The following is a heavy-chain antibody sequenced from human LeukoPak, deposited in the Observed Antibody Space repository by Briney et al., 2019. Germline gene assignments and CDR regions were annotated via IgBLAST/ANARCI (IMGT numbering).Heavy chain of an antibody. Sequence: GGSLRLSCAASGFTVSSYWMRWVRQAPGKGLEWVANIKQDGSEKYYADSVKGRFTISRDNAKNSLYLQMNSLRAEDTAVYYCARDSPVWPIYPTYFDYWGQGTLVTVSS. V-gene: IGHV3-7*01. CDR3: ARDSPVWPIYPTYFDY. J-gene: IGHJ4*02. D-gene: IGHD3-16*01. CDR2: IKQDGSEK. CDR1: GFTVSSYW.